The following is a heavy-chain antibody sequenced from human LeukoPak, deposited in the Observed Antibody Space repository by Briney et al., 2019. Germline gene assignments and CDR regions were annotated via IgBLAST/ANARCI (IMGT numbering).Heavy chain of an antibody. V-gene: IGHV1-2*02. CDR3: ARALEGSSGWYGGPLNGIDV. CDR1: GYTFTGYY. J-gene: IGHJ6*02. Sequence: ASVKVSCKASGYTFTGYYMHWVRQAPGQGLEWMGWINPNSGGTNYAQKFQGRVTMTRDTSISTAYMELSRLRSDDTDVYYCARALEGSSGWYGGPLNGIDVWGQGTTVTVSS. D-gene: IGHD6-19*01. CDR2: INPNSGGT.